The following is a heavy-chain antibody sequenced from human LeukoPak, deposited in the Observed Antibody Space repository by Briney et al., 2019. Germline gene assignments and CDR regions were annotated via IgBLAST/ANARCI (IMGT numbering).Heavy chain of an antibody. Sequence: GGSLRLSCAASGSTFSSYGMHWVRQAPGKGLEWVAFIRYDGSNKYYADSVKGQFTISRDNSKNTLYLQMNSLRAEDTAVYYCAKDKASRSGWLDYWGQGTLVTVSS. V-gene: IGHV3-30*02. CDR1: GSTFSSYG. CDR3: AKDKASRSGWLDY. J-gene: IGHJ4*02. CDR2: IRYDGSNK. D-gene: IGHD6-19*01.